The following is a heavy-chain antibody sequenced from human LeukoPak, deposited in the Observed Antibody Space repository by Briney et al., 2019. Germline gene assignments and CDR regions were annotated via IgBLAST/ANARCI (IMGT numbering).Heavy chain of an antibody. D-gene: IGHD5-18*01. J-gene: IGHJ6*02. Sequence: GGSLRLSCAASGFTFSSYAMHWVRQAPGKGLEWVAVISYDGSNKYYADSVRGRFTISRDNSKNTLYLQMNSLRAEDTAVYYCARDLQVDTAMAPIFSYGMDVWGQGTTVTVSS. CDR2: ISYDGSNK. CDR1: GFTFSSYA. V-gene: IGHV3-30*04. CDR3: ARDLQVDTAMAPIFSYGMDV.